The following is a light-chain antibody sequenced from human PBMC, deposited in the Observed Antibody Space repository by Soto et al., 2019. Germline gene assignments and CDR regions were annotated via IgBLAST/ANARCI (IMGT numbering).Light chain of an antibody. Sequence: DIQMTQSPSSLSASVGDRVTITCQASRDISNYLNWYQQKPGKAPKLLIYDASNLETGVPSRFSGSGSGTEFTITISSLQTEDIATYYCQQYDKLPLFTFGPGTKLDIK. J-gene: IGKJ3*01. CDR1: RDISNY. CDR3: QQYDKLPLFT. CDR2: DAS. V-gene: IGKV1-33*01.